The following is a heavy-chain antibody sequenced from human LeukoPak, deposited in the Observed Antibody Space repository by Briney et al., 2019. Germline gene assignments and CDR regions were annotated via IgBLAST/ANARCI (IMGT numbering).Heavy chain of an antibody. D-gene: IGHD2-15*01. CDR2: IKSKTDGGTT. Sequence: GSLRLSCAASGFTFSNAWMSWVRQAPGKGLEWVGRIKSKTDGGTTDYAAPVKGRFTISRDDSKNTLYLQMNSLKTEDTAVYYCSAPVVAATRVDYWGQGTLVTVSS. CDR3: SAPVVAATRVDY. J-gene: IGHJ4*02. CDR1: GFTFSNAW. V-gene: IGHV3-15*01.